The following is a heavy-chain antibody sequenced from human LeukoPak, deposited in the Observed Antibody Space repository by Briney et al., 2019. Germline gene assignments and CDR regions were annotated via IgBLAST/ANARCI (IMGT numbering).Heavy chain of an antibody. CDR2: INSDGGGA. CDR1: GLTFGNNW. CDR3: ARDVRHNWFDT. J-gene: IGHJ5*02. Sequence: GGSLRLSCAASGLTFGNNWMHWVRQGPGKGLVWISRINSDGGGAIYADSVKGRFTVSRDNAKNTLYLQMNSLRAEDTAVYYCARDVRHNWFDTCGQGTLVTDSS. V-gene: IGHV3-74*01.